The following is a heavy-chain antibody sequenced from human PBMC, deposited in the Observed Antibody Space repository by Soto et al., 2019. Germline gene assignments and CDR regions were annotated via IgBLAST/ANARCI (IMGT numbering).Heavy chain of an antibody. CDR2: ISAYNGNT. D-gene: IGHD6-13*01. CDR1: GYTFTSYD. CDR3: ARVRSSSWLRYYYYGMDV. J-gene: IGHJ6*02. V-gene: IGHV1-18*01. Sequence: ASVKVSCKASGYTFTSYDISWVRQAPGQGLEWMGWISAYNGNTNYAQKLQGRVTMTTDTSTSTAYMELRSLRSDDTAVYYCARVRSSSWLRYYYYGMDVWGQGTTVTVSS.